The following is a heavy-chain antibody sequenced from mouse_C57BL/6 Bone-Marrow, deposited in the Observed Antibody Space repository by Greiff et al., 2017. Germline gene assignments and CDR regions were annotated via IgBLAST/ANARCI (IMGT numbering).Heavy chain of an antibody. CDR3: ARGYSGGFDY. J-gene: IGHJ2*01. CDR2: ISYDGSN. CDR1: GYSITSGYY. D-gene: IGHD1-3*01. Sequence: EVQLQESGPGLVKPSQSLSLTCSVTGYSITSGYYWNWIRQLPGNKLEWMGYISYDGSNNYNPSLKNRNSITRDTSKNQLFLKLSSLTTEDTATYYCARGYSGGFDYWGRGTALTVSS. V-gene: IGHV3-6*01.